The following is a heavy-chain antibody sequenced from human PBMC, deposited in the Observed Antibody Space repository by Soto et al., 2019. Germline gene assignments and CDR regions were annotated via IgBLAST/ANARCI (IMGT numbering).Heavy chain of an antibody. CDR2: ISSNGGST. CDR3: VKDIHSSGWDDAFDI. V-gene: IGHV3-64D*08. CDR1: GFTFSSYA. D-gene: IGHD6-19*01. J-gene: IGHJ3*02. Sequence: GGSLRLSCSASGFTFSSYAMHWVRQAPGKGLEYVSAISSNGGSTYYADSVKGRFTISRDNSKNTLYLQMSSLRAEDTAVYYCVKDIHSSGWDDAFDIWGQGTMVTVSS.